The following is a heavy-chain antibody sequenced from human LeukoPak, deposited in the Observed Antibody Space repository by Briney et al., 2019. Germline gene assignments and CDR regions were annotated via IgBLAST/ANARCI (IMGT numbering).Heavy chain of an antibody. V-gene: IGHV3-66*01. J-gene: IGHJ4*02. CDR2: IYSGGST. Sequence: GGSLRLSCAASGFTVSSNYVSWVRQAPGKGLEWVSVIYSGGSTYYADSVKGRFTISRDNSKNTLYLQMNSLRAEDTAVYYCARGLATVTTVLESDYRGQGTLVTVSS. CDR3: ARGLATVTTVLESDY. CDR1: GFTVSSNY. D-gene: IGHD4-17*01.